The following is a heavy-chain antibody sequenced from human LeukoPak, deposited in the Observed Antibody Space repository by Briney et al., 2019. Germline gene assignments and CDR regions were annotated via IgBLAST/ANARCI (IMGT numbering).Heavy chain of an antibody. CDR1: GFTFSSYG. J-gene: IGHJ3*02. V-gene: IGHV3-33*01. Sequence: GGSLRLSCAASGFTFSSYGMHWVRQAPGKGLEWVTIIWYDGSNKYYADSVKGRFTISRDNSKNTLFLQMNSLRAEDTAVYYCARDKLTGNAFDIWGQGTMVTVSS. CDR3: ARDKLTGNAFDI. CDR2: IWYDGSNK. D-gene: IGHD3-10*01.